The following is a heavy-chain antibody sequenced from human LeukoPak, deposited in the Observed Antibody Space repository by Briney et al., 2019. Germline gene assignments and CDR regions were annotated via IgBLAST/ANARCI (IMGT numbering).Heavy chain of an antibody. CDR3: ARHVSGTIFGVVINAFDI. V-gene: IGHV4-39*01. CDR1: GGSISNYY. CDR2: IYYSGST. Sequence: PSETLSLTCTVSGGSISNYYWGWIRQPPGKGLEWIGSIYYSGSTYYNPSLKSRVTISVDTSKNQFSLKLSSVTAADTAVYYCARHVSGTIFGVVINAFDIWGQGTMVTVSS. J-gene: IGHJ3*02. D-gene: IGHD3-3*01.